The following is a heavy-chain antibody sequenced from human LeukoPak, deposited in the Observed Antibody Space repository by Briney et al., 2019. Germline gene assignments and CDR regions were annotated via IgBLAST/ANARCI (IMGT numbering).Heavy chain of an antibody. CDR3: ASQPNSYGGEYYFDY. CDR1: GFTFSSYW. D-gene: IGHD5-18*01. J-gene: IGHJ4*02. CDR2: INSDGSST. V-gene: IGHV3-74*01. Sequence: PGGSLSLSCAASGFTFSSYWMHWVRQAPGKGLVWVSRINSDGSSTSYADSVKGRFTISRDNAKNTLYLQMNSLRAEDTAVYYCASQPNSYGGEYYFDYWGQGTLVTVSS.